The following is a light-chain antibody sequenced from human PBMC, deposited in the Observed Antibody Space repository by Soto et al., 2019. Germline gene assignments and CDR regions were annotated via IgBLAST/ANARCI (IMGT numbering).Light chain of an antibody. CDR3: QQYYDTPYT. Sequence: DIVMTQSPDSLAVSLGERATINCESSQSVLYSSNNKNYLAWYQQKPGQPPRLLIYWASTRESGVPDRFSGSGSGTDFTLTINSLQAEDVAVYYCQQYYDTPYTFGQGTKLEI. CDR2: WAS. CDR1: QSVLYSSNNKNY. J-gene: IGKJ2*01. V-gene: IGKV4-1*01.